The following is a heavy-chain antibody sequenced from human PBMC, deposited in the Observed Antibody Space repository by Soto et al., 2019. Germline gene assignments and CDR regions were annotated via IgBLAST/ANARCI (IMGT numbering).Heavy chain of an antibody. V-gene: IGHV4-34*01. J-gene: IGHJ6*02. CDR1: GGPFSNYY. CDR3: ARVGHCTSTSCYLMDV. Sequence: PSETLSVTCAVYGGPFSNYYWNWIRQPPGKGLEWIGEIDHSGSNTCNPSLKSRLTLSIDTSKNQFSLKLSSVTAADTAVYYCARVGHCTSTSCYLMDVWGQGTTVTVSS. CDR2: IDHSGSN. D-gene: IGHD2-2*01.